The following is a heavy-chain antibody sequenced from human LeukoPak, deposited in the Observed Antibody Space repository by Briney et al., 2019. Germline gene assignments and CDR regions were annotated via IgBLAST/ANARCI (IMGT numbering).Heavy chain of an antibody. CDR3: ARRQGSEPYLPS. CDR1: GGSFSWYY. CDR2: INHSGST. Sequence: SETLSLTCSVYGGSFSWYYWSWIRQPPGKGLEWIGEINHSGSTNYKPSLKRRVTISVDTSKNQFSLKLSSVTDADTAVYYCARRQGSEPYLPSWGQGTLVPVSS. V-gene: IGHV4-34*01. J-gene: IGHJ4*02. D-gene: IGHD6-19*01.